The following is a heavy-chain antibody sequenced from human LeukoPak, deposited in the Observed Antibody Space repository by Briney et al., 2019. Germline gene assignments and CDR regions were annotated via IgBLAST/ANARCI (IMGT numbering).Heavy chain of an antibody. CDR2: INPSLSST. CDR3: VSYIPVAGTDY. D-gene: IGHD6-19*01. V-gene: IGHV1-46*01. CDR1: GYTFSSHS. Sequence: ASVTVSCKSSGYTFSSHSMHWVRQAPGQRLEWMGIINPSLSSTNYAQKFQDRVIMTRDTSTSTVYMELSSLRSEDTAVYYCVSYIPVAGTDYWGQGTLVTVSS. J-gene: IGHJ4*02.